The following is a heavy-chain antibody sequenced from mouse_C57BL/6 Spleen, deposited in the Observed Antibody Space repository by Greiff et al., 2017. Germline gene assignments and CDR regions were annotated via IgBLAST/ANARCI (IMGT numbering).Heavy chain of an antibody. D-gene: IGHD2-3*01. V-gene: IGHV2-2*01. CDR3: ARTTPSGDGYYGYYAMDY. CDR1: GFSLTSYG. CDR2: IWSGGST. J-gene: IGHJ4*01. Sequence: QVQLQQSGPGLVQPSQSLSITCTVSGFSLTSYGVHWVRQSPGKGLEWLGVIWSGGSTDYNAAFISRLSISKDNSKSQVFFKMNSLQADDTAIYYCARTTPSGDGYYGYYAMDYWGQGTSVTVSS.